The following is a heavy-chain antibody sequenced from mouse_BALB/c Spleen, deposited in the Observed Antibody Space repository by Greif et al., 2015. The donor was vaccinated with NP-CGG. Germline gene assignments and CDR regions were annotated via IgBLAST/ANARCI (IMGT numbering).Heavy chain of an antibody. CDR2: ISSGGSYT. Sequence: EVQRVESRGDLVKPGGSLKLSCAASGFTFSSYGMSWVRQTPDKRLEWVATISSGGSYTYYPDSVKGRFTISRDNAKNTLYLQMSSLKSEDTAMYYCARLFITTATAYWGQGTLVTVSA. V-gene: IGHV5-6*01. CDR3: ARLFITTATAY. CDR1: GFTFSSYG. J-gene: IGHJ3*01. D-gene: IGHD1-2*01.